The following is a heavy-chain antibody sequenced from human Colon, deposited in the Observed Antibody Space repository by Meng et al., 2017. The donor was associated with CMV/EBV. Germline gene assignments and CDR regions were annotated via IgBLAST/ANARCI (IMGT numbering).Heavy chain of an antibody. CDR3: ARDGPFWSGSPLGY. Sequence: GESLKISCEASGFTLSSYWMIWVRHAPGKGLEWVGNIKQDGSENYYVDSVKGRFTISRDNAKNSLYLQMNSLRAEDSAVYYCARDGPFWSGSPLGYWGQGTLVTVSS. V-gene: IGHV3-7*01. J-gene: IGHJ4*02. CDR1: GFTLSSYW. D-gene: IGHD3-3*01. CDR2: IKQDGSEN.